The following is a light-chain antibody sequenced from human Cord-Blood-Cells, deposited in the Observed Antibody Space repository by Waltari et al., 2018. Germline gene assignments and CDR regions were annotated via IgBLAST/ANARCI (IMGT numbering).Light chain of an antibody. J-gene: IGLJ3*02. CDR3: SSYAGSNNLV. CDR1: SSDVGGYNY. CDR2: EVS. Sequence: QSALTQPPSASGSPGQSVTISCTGTSSDVGGYNYVSWYQQHPGKAPKLMIYEVSKRPSGVPVRFSGSKAGSTASLTVSGLRAEDEADYYCSSYAGSNNLVFGGGTKLTVL. V-gene: IGLV2-8*01.